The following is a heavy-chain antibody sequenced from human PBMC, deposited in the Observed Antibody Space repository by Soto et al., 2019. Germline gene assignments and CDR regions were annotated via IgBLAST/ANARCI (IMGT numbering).Heavy chain of an antibody. CDR2: INAGNGNT. Sequence: ASVKVSCKASGYTFTSYAMHWVRQAPGQRLEWMGWINAGNGNTKYSQKFQGRVTITRDESASTAYMELSSLRSEDTAVYYCARGTGYYPPFDYWGQGTLVTVSS. D-gene: IGHD3-9*01. CDR1: GYTFTSYA. V-gene: IGHV1-3*01. CDR3: ARGTGYYPPFDY. J-gene: IGHJ4*02.